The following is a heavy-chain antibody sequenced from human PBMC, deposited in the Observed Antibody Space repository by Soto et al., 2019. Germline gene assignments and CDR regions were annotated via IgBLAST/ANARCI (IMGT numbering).Heavy chain of an antibody. D-gene: IGHD6-13*01. CDR3: ARGPPPSSTWHWHFEL. CDR1: GFTFSTYG. CDR2: IYYDGSIK. Sequence: QLQLVESGGGVVQPGRSLRLSCAASGFTFSTYGMHWVRQAPGKGLEWVAVIYYDGSIKYYADSVKGRFTISRDNSKSTLYLQMNSLRAGDTAIYYCARGPPPSSTWHWHFELWGRGTLITVSS. J-gene: IGHJ2*01. V-gene: IGHV3-33*01.